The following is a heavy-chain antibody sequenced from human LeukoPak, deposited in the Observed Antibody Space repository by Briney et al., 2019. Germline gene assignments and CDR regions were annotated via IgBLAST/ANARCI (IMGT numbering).Heavy chain of an antibody. J-gene: IGHJ4*02. CDR2: ICTSGST. V-gene: IGHV4-4*07. Sequence: SETLSLTCTVSGGSISSYYWSWIRQPAGKGLEWIGRICTSGSTNYNPSLKSRVTMSVDTSKNQFSLKLSSVTAADTAVYYCAGEVDYYGSGSYYNYADYWGQGTLVTVSS. CDR1: GGSISSYY. CDR3: AGEVDYYGSGSYYNYADY. D-gene: IGHD3-10*01.